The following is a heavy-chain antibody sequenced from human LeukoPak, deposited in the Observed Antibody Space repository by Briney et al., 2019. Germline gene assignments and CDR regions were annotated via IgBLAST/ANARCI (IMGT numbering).Heavy chain of an antibody. J-gene: IGHJ4*02. D-gene: IGHD3-10*01. Sequence: GGSLRLSCAASGFTFSSYSMNWVRQAPGKGLEWVSSISSSSSYIYYADSVKGRFTISRDNAKNSLYLQMNTLRVEDTAVYYCAKLAKYFYGSETYYFFEHWGQGTPVTASS. CDR3: AKLAKYFYGSETYYFFEH. V-gene: IGHV3-21*01. CDR2: ISSSSSYI. CDR1: GFTFSSYS.